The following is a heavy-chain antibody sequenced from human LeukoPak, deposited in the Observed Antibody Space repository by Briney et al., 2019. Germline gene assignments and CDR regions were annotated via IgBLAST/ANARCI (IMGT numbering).Heavy chain of an antibody. V-gene: IGHV1-18*01. CDR1: GGTFSSYA. Sequence: ASVKVSCKASGGTFSSYAISWVRQAPGQGLEWMGWISAYNGNTNYAQKLQGRVTMTTDTSTSTAYMELRSLRSDDTAVYYCARDLGRGIAAAGIDYWGQGTLVTVSS. CDR3: ARDLGRGIAAAGIDY. CDR2: ISAYNGNT. D-gene: IGHD6-13*01. J-gene: IGHJ4*02.